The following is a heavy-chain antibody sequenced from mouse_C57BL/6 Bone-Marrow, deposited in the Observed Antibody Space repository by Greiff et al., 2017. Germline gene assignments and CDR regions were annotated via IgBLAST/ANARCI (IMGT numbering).Heavy chain of an antibody. CDR2: LSNLAYSI. D-gene: IGHD1-1*01. CDR3: ARRGYYGSYFDY. V-gene: IGHV5-15*04. Sequence: EVMLVESGGGLVQPGGSLKLSCAASGFTFSDYGMAWVRQAPSKGPEWVAFLSNLAYSIYYADTVTGRFTISRENAKNTLYLEMSSLRSEDTAMYYCARRGYYGSYFDYWGQGTTLTVSS. J-gene: IGHJ2*01. CDR1: GFTFSDYG.